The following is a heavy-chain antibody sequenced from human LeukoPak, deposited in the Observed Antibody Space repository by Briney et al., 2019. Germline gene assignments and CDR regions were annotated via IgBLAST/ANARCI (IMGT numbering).Heavy chain of an antibody. V-gene: IGHV4-30-2*01. D-gene: IGHD6-19*01. Sequence: PSQTLSLTCTVSGGSISSGGYYWSWIRQPPGKGLEWIGYISHSGSTYYNPSRRTRVTISVDRSKNQFSLKMSSVTAADTAVYYCAREASSGWYRGAHYFDYWGQGTLVTVSS. J-gene: IGHJ4*02. CDR2: ISHSGST. CDR1: GGSISSGGYY. CDR3: AREASSGWYRGAHYFDY.